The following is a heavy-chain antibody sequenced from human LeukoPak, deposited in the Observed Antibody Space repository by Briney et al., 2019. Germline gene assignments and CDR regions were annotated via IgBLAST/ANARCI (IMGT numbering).Heavy chain of an antibody. V-gene: IGHV3-30*18. CDR3: AKVHYDFWSGTNIDY. Sequence: GGSLRLSCAASGFTFSSCGMHWVRQAPGKGLEWVAVISYDGSNKYYADSVKGRFTISRDNSKNTLYLQMNSLRAEDTAVYYCAKVHYDFWSGTNIDYWGQGTLVTVSS. CDR2: ISYDGSNK. D-gene: IGHD3-3*01. J-gene: IGHJ4*02. CDR1: GFTFSSCG.